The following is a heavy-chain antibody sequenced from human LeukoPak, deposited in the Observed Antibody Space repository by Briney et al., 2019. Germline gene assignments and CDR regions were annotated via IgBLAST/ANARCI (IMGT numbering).Heavy chain of an antibody. Sequence: SETLSLTCAVYGGSFSGYYWSWIRQPPGKGLEWIGEINHSGSTNYNPSLKSRVTISVDTSKNQFSLKLSSVTAADTAVYYCARHSVRVVGPFDYWGQGTLVTVSS. D-gene: IGHD2-21*01. CDR2: INHSGST. J-gene: IGHJ4*02. V-gene: IGHV4-34*01. CDR3: ARHSVRVVGPFDY. CDR1: GGSFSGYY.